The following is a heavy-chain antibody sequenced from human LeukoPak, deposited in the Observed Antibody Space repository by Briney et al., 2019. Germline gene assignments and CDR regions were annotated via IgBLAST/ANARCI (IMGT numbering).Heavy chain of an antibody. D-gene: IGHD2-2*01. CDR3: ARGGIVVVPAAMAYYYYYGMDV. CDR1: GYTFTGYY. CDR2: INPNSGGT. V-gene: IGHV1-2*02. J-gene: IGHJ6*02. Sequence: ASVKVSCKASGYTFTGYYMHWVRQAPGQGLEGMGWINPNSGGTNYAQKFQGRVTMTRDTSISTAYMELSRLRSDDTAVYYCARGGIVVVPAAMAYYYYYGMDVWGQGTTVTVSS.